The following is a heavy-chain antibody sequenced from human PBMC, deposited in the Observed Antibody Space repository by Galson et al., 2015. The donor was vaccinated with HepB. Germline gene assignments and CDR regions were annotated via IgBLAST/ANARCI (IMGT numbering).Heavy chain of an antibody. CDR1: GFTFSDHH. V-gene: IGHV3-72*01. CDR3: AKGGSWYYYYYMDV. D-gene: IGHD1-26*01. Sequence: SLRLSCAASGFTFSDHHMDWVRQAPGKGLEWVGRMTSKANDYTTQYAASVKGRFTISRDNSKNTLYLQMNSLRAEDTAVYYCAKGGSWYYYYYMDVWGKGTTVIVSS. J-gene: IGHJ6*03. CDR2: MTSKANDYTT.